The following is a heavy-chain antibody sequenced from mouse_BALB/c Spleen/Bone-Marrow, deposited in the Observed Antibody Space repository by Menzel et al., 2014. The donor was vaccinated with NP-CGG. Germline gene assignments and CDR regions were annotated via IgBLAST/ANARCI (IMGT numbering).Heavy chain of an antibody. CDR1: GYAFSSSW. CDR2: IYPGDGDT. CDR3: ARGRTGYYFDY. J-gene: IGHJ2*01. Sequence: LVESGPELAKPGASVKISCKASGYAFSSSWMNWVKQRPGQGLEWIGRIYPGDGDTYYNGKFKDKATLTADRSSSTAYMQLSSLTSVDSAVYFCARGRTGYYFDYWGQGTTLTVSS. V-gene: IGHV1-82*01. D-gene: IGHD4-1*01.